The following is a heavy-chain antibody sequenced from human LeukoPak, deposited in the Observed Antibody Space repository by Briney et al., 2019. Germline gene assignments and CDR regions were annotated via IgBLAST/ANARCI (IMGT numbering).Heavy chain of an antibody. J-gene: IGHJ4*02. CDR2: INPNSGGT. CDR1: GYTFTGYY. D-gene: IGHD3-22*01. Sequence: ASVKVSCKASGYTFTGYYMHWVRQAPGQGLKWMGWINPNSGGTNYAQKFQGRVTMTRDTSISTAYMELSRLRSDDTAVYYCARDPSPYYDSSGYDYWGQGTLVTVSS. V-gene: IGHV1-2*02. CDR3: ARDPSPYYDSSGYDY.